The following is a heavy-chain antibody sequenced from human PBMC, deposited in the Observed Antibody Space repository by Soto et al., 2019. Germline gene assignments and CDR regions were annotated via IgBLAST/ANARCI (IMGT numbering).Heavy chain of an antibody. V-gene: IGHV3-30-3*01. CDR1: GFTFSSYA. CDR3: ARDRGSGWPYYFDY. J-gene: IGHJ4*02. D-gene: IGHD6-19*01. Sequence: QVQLVESGGGVVQPGRSLRLSCAASGFTFSSYAMHWVRQAPGKGLELVAVISYDGSNKYYADSVKGRFTISRDNSKNTLYLHMNRLRAEDTAVYYCARDRGSGWPYYFDYWGQGTLVTVSS. CDR2: ISYDGSNK.